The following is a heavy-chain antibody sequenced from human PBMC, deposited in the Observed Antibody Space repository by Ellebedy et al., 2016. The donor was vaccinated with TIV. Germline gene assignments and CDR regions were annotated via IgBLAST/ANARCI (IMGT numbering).Heavy chain of an antibody. CDR3: ARRGSYGDYAVHVNSWFDS. Sequence: GESLKISCIASGFSFRSYWMSWVRQVPGKGLEWVANMRQEGDEKYYADSVKGRFTISRDNANNVLYLQMKSLRAEDTAVYYCARRGSYGDYAVHVNSWFDSWGQGTPVTVAP. CDR2: MRQEGDEK. D-gene: IGHD4-17*01. V-gene: IGHV3-7*01. J-gene: IGHJ5*01. CDR1: GFSFRSYW.